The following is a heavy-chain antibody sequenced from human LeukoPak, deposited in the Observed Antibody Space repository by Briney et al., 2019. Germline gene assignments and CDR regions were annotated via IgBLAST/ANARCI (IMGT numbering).Heavy chain of an antibody. CDR3: ARAPAYYDFWSGYSRDYYGMDV. J-gene: IGHJ6*02. CDR1: GFTVSSNY. CDR2: IYSGGST. Sequence: PGGSLRLSRAASGFTVSSNYMSWVRQAPGKGLEWVSVIYSGGSTYYADSVKGRFTISRDNSKNTLYLQMNSLRAEDTAVYYCARAPAYYDFWSGYSRDYYGMDVWGQGTTVTVSS. D-gene: IGHD3-3*01. V-gene: IGHV3-66*02.